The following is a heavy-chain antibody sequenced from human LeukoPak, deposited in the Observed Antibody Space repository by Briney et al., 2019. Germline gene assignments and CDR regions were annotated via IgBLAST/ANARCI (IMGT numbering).Heavy chain of an antibody. D-gene: IGHD6-13*01. CDR3: ARVYYSNSYDYWYFDL. J-gene: IGHJ2*01. CDR1: GGSIRSYY. CDR2: IYYSGSI. V-gene: IGHV4-59*01. Sequence: SETLSRTFSVSGGSIRSYYWSWIRQPPGQGLEGISYIYYSGSINYNPSLKSRVTISVDTSKNQFSLKLSSVTAAGTAVYYCARVYYSNSYDYWYFDLWGRGALVTVSS.